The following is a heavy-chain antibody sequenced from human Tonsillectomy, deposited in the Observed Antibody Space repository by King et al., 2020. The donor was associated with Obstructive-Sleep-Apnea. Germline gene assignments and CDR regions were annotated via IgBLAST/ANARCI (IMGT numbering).Heavy chain of an antibody. D-gene: IGHD6-13*01. Sequence: VQLQQWGAGLLKPSETLSLTCAVSGGSFSGYYWSWIRQPPGKGLEWIGEINHSGSTNYNPSLKSRVTISVDTSKNQFSLKLSSVTAADTAVYYCARTSGYSSSWYRSAFDLWGRGTLVTVSS. V-gene: IGHV4-34*01. CDR3: ARTSGYSSSWYRSAFDL. J-gene: IGHJ2*01. CDR1: GGSFSGYY. CDR2: INHSGST.